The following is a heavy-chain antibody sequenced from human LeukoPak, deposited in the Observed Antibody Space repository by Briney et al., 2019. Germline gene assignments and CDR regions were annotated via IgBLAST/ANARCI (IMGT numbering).Heavy chain of an antibody. J-gene: IGHJ4*02. CDR3: ARADYGDYVSGFGY. CDR1: GFTYSRCW. D-gene: IGHD4-17*01. CDR2: IKQDGSEK. Sequence: GGSLRLSCAASGFTYSRCWMSWVRQAPGKGLEWVANIKQDGSEKYYVDSVKGRFTISRDNAKNSLYLQMNSLRAEDTAVYYCARADYGDYVSGFGYWGQGTLVTVSS. V-gene: IGHV3-7*01.